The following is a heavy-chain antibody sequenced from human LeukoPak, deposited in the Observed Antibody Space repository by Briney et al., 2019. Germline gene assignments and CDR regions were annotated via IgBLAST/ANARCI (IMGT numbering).Heavy chain of an antibody. Sequence: ASVKVSCKASGHTFTSYGISWVRQAPGQGLEWMGWISAYNGNTNYAQKFQGRVTITTDESTSTAYMELSSLRSEDTAVYYCARDRVEMATITGPFGYWGQGTLVTVSS. CDR1: GHTFTSYG. D-gene: IGHD5-24*01. J-gene: IGHJ4*02. CDR2: ISAYNGNT. V-gene: IGHV1-18*01. CDR3: ARDRVEMATITGPFGY.